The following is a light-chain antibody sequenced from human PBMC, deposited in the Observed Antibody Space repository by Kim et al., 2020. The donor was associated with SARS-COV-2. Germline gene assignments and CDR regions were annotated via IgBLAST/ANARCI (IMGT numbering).Light chain of an antibody. CDR2: LGS. J-gene: IGKJ3*01. Sequence: EIVMTQSPLSLTVTPGEPASIPCRSSQSLLHRNGYNYVDWYLQKPGQSPQLLIYLGSERVPGVPDRFSGSGSGRDLALKISRVEAEDAGVYYCMQSLQTPLTFGPGTKLEI. CDR3: MQSLQTPLT. V-gene: IGKV2-28*01. CDR1: QSLLHRNGYNY.